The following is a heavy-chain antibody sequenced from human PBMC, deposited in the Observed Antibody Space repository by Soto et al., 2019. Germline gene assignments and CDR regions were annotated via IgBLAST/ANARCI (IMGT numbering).Heavy chain of an antibody. D-gene: IGHD3-3*01. J-gene: IGHJ5*02. CDR3: ARVMGFDFWSGYSWFDP. V-gene: IGHV1-18*01. Sequence: EASVKVSCKASGYTFSTYGISWVRQAPGQGLEWMGSIDTYNGNTNYARSLQGRVTMTTDTSTATAYMEVRSLRSDDTAVYYCARVMGFDFWSGYSWFDPWGQGTLVTVSS. CDR2: IDTYNGNT. CDR1: GYTFSTYG.